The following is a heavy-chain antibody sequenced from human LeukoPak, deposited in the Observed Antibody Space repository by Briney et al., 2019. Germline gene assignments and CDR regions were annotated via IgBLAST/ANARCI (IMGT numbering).Heavy chain of an antibody. CDR1: GFTFSSYG. CDR3: AKDRSYYDSSGSPTFDY. V-gene: IGHV3-30*18. D-gene: IGHD3-22*01. J-gene: IGHJ4*02. Sequence: GGSLRLPCAASGFTFSSYGMHWVRQAPGKGLEWVAVISYDGSNKYYADSVKGRFTISRDNSKKTLYLQMNSLRAEDTAVYYCAKDRSYYDSSGSPTFDYWGQGTLVTVSS. CDR2: ISYDGSNK.